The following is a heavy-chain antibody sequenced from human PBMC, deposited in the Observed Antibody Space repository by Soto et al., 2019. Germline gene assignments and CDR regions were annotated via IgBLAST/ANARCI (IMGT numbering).Heavy chain of an antibody. CDR2: IWYDGSNK. J-gene: IGHJ6*02. D-gene: IGHD5-18*01. CDR1: GFTFSSYG. V-gene: IGHV3-33*01. CDR3: ARDLRIQLWLLLYYSGMDV. Sequence: QVQLVESGGGVVQPGRSLRLSCAASGFTFSSYGMHWVRQAPGKGLEWVAVIWYDGSNKYYADSVKGRFTISRDNSKDTLYLQMNSLRAEDTAVYYCARDLRIQLWLLLYYSGMDVWGQGTTVTVSS.